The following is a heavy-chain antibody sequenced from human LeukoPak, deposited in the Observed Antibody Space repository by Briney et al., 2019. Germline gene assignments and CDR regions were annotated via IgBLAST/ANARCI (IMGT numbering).Heavy chain of an antibody. J-gene: IGHJ4*02. CDR1: GFTFSSYS. CDR3: ARDSLELQNFDY. Sequence: PGGSLRLSCAASGFTFSSYSMSWVRQAPGKGLEWVSSISGSSSYIYYADSVKGRFTISRDNAKNSLYLQMNSLRAEDTAVYYCARDSLELQNFDYWGQGTLVTVSS. CDR2: ISGSSSYI. V-gene: IGHV3-21*01. D-gene: IGHD1-7*01.